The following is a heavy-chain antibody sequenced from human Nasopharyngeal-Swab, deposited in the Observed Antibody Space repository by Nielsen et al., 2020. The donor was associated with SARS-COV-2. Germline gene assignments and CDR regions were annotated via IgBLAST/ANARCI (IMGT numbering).Heavy chain of an antibody. CDR3: ANDDCSDSNSPVGFDAFDT. J-gene: IGHJ3*02. V-gene: IGHV3-23*01. Sequence: GESLKISCAASGFTLSKYVMSWVRQAPGKGLEWVSGISASGGRTWNADSVKGRFTISKDNSKNILYLRMNSLRVEDTAVYDCANDDCSDSNSPVGFDAFDTWGQGTSVIVSS. CDR1: GFTLSKYV. CDR2: ISASGGRT. D-gene: IGHD2-15*01.